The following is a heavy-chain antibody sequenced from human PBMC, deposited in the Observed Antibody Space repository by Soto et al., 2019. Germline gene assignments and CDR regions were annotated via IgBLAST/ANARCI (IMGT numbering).Heavy chain of an antibody. CDR3: SGGYSYGYGLNAFDI. CDR2: FDPEDGET. V-gene: IGHV1-24*01. J-gene: IGHJ3*02. Sequence: ASVKVSCKVSGYTLTELSMHWLRQAPGKGLEWMGGFDPEDGETIYAQKFQGRVTMTEDTSTDTAYMELSSLRSEDTAVYYCSGGYSYGYGLNAFDIWGQGTMVTVSS. D-gene: IGHD5-18*01. CDR1: GYTLTELS.